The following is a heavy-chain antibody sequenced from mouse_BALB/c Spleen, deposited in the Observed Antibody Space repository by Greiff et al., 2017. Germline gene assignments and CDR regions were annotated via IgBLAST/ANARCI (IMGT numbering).Heavy chain of an antibody. CDR1: GFTFSSFG. CDR2: ISSGSSTI. J-gene: IGHJ3*01. D-gene: IGHD1-1*01. CDR3: ARWDYYGSSPFAY. V-gene: IGHV5-17*02. Sequence: EVQRVESGGGLVQPGGSRKLSCAASGFTFSSFGMHWVRQAPEKGLEWVAYISSGSSTIYYADTVKGRFTISRDNPKNTLFLQMTSLRSEDTAMYYCARWDYYGSSPFAYWGQGTLVTVSA.